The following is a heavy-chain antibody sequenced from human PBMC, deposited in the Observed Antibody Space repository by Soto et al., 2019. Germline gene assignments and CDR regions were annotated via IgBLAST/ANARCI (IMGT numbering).Heavy chain of an antibody. CDR2: INPNSGGT. Sequence: ASVKVSCKASGYTFTGYYMHWVRQAPGQGLEWMGWINPNSGGTNYAQKFQGWVTMTRDTSISTAYMELSRLRSDDTAVYYCARELGYCSGGRCSPGDIAFDIWGQGTMVTVSS. V-gene: IGHV1-2*04. J-gene: IGHJ3*02. D-gene: IGHD2-15*01. CDR3: ARELGYCSGGRCSPGDIAFDI. CDR1: GYTFTGYY.